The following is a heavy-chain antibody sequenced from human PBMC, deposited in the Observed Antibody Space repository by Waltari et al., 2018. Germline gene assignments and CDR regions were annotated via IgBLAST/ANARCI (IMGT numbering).Heavy chain of an antibody. V-gene: IGHV1-69-2*01. Sequence: EVQLVQSGAEVKKPGATVKISCTVSGYTFTDYYMHWVQQAPGKGLEWMGLVDPEDGETIYAEKFQGRVTITADTSTDTAYMELSSLRSEDTAVYYCATGLSIYYYDSSGYFAYWGQGTLVTVSS. CDR3: ATGLSIYYYDSSGYFAY. CDR2: VDPEDGET. CDR1: GYTFTDYY. D-gene: IGHD3-22*01. J-gene: IGHJ4*02.